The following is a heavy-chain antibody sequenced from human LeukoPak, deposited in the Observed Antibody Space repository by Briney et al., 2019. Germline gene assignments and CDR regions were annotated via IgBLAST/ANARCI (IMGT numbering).Heavy chain of an antibody. CDR1: GGSISISSSY. V-gene: IGHV4-39*01. D-gene: IGHD4-17*01. J-gene: IGHJ4*02. Sequence: SETLSLTCAVSGGSISISSSYWGWIRQPPGKGLEWIASIYYTGSTYYNTSLKSRLTISIDTSKNQFSLEVFSVTAADTAVYYCSSLNDYGDYGRQDYWGQGTLVTVSS. CDR2: IYYTGST. CDR3: SSLNDYGDYGRQDY.